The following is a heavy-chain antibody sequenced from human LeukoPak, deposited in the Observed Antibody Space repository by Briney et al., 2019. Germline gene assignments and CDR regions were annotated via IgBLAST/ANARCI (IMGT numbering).Heavy chain of an antibody. D-gene: IGHD6-6*01. CDR1: GFTFSNSA. Sequence: PGGSLRLSCAASGFTFSNSAMNWVRQAPGKGLEWVSHISSSSTIYYADSVKGRFTISRDNAKNSLYLQMNSLRAEDTAVYYCARDSRYSTSPFDYWGQGTLVTVSS. J-gene: IGHJ4*02. CDR3: ARDSRYSTSPFDY. V-gene: IGHV3-48*01. CDR2: ISSSSTI.